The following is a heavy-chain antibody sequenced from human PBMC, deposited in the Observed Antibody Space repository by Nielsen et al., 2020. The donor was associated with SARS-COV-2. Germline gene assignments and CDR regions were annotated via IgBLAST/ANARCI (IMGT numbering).Heavy chain of an antibody. Sequence: RQPPGKGLEWVAVISYDGSNKYYADSVKGRFTISRDNSKNTLYLQMNSLRAEDTAVYYCARARSGSYQAAFDIWGQGTMVTVSS. V-gene: IGHV3-30-3*01. D-gene: IGHD1-26*01. J-gene: IGHJ3*02. CDR2: ISYDGSNK. CDR3: ARARSGSYQAAFDI.